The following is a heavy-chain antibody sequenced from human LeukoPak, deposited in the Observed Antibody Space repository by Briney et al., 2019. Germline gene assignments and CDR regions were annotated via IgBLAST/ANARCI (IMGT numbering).Heavy chain of an antibody. CDR3: AKDHKDYGGKGSFDY. J-gene: IGHJ4*02. Sequence: GRSLRLSCAASGFTFSSYGMHWVRQAPGKGLEWVAVIWYDGSNKYYADSVKGRFTISRDNSKNTLYLQMNGLRAEDTAVYYCAKDHKDYGGKGSFDYWGQGTLVTVSS. V-gene: IGHV3-33*06. D-gene: IGHD4-23*01. CDR1: GFTFSSYG. CDR2: IWYDGSNK.